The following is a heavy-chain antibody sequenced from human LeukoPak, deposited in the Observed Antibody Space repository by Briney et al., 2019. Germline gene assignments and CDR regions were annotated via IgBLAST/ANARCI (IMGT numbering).Heavy chain of an antibody. CDR2: ISYDGSNK. CDR3: ARNYYDSSGYY. Sequence: GGSLRLSCAASGFTFSSYAMHWVRQAPGKGLEWVAVISYDGSNKYNADSVKGRFTISRDNSKNTLYLQMNSLRAEDTAVYYCARNYYDSSGYYWGQGTLVTVSS. J-gene: IGHJ4*02. CDR1: GFTFSSYA. V-gene: IGHV3-30*04. D-gene: IGHD3-22*01.